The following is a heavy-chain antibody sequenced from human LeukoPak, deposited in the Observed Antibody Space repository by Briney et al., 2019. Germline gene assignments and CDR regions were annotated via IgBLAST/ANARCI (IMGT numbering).Heavy chain of an antibody. CDR3: AKNWEATTFNWFDP. CDR1: GFTFSNYA. V-gene: IGHV3-23*01. CDR2: ISGSGGST. J-gene: IGHJ5*02. D-gene: IGHD5-24*01. Sequence: GGSLRLSCAASGFTFSNYAMSWVRQAPGKGLEWVSAISGSGGSTYYADSVKGRFTISRDNSKNTLYLQVNSLRAEDTAVYYCAKNWEATTFNWFDPWGQGTLVTVSS.